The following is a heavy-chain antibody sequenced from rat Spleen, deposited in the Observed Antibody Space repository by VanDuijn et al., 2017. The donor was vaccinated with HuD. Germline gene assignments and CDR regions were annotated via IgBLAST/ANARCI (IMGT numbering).Heavy chain of an antibody. D-gene: IGHD1-7*01. CDR1: GFSLTSYN. CDR2: IWNTGGT. J-gene: IGHJ4*01. V-gene: IGHV2-41*01. CDR3: ARDTPYSYVMDA. Sequence: QVQLKESGPGLVQPSQTLSLTCTVAGFSLTSYNVHWVRQPPGKGLEWMGVIWNTGGTRYNSALKSRLSISKDTSKSQVFLKMNSLQTEDTATYYCARDTPYSYVMDAWGQGASVTVSS.